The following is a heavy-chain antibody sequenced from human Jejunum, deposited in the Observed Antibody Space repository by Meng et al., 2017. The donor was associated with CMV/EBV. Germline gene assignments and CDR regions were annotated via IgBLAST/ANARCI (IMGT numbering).Heavy chain of an antibody. V-gene: IGHV4-4*02. Sequence: SGDSISSNNWWTWVGQAPGKGLEWIGEVYHDRETNCSPSLKSRATISSDTSRNQFSLNLNSVTAADTGVYYCARVRGSCSRTSCTLDPWGQGTLVTVSS. CDR3: ARVRGSCSRTSCTLDP. D-gene: IGHD2-2*01. CDR2: VYHDRET. CDR1: GDSISSNNW. J-gene: IGHJ5*02.